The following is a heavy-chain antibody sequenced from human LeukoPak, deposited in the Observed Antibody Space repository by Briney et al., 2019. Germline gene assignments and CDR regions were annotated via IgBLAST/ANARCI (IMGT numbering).Heavy chain of an antibody. CDR3: ASAFIPDYYYYGMDV. D-gene: IGHD2-21*01. J-gene: IGHJ6*02. Sequence: SETLSLTCTVSGGSISSGDYYWSWIRQPPGKGLEWIGYIYYSGSTYYDPSLKSRVTISVDASKNQFSLKLSSVTAADTAVYYCASAFIPDYYYYGMDVWGQGTTVTVSS. V-gene: IGHV4-30-4*01. CDR1: GGSISSGDYY. CDR2: IYYSGST.